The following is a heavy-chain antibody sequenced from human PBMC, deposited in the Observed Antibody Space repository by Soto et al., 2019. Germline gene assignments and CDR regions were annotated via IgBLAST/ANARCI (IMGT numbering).Heavy chain of an antibody. J-gene: IGHJ6*02. Sequence: QVQLQESGPGLVKPSQTLSLTCTVSGGSISSGGYYWSWIRQHPGKGLEWIGYSDYSGSTYYNPSLKSRVTISVDTSKNQFSLKLSSVTAADTAVYYCARVCGGDCHYGMDVWGQGTTGTVSS. V-gene: IGHV4-31*03. D-gene: IGHD2-21*02. CDR3: ARVCGGDCHYGMDV. CDR2: SDYSGST. CDR1: GGSISSGGYY.